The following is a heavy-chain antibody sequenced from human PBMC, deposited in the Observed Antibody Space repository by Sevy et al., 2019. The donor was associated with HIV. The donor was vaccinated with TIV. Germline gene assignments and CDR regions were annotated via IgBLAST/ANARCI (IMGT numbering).Heavy chain of an antibody. CDR3: ARAYYDFWSGYFYDAFDI. CDR2: ISYDGSNK. CDR1: GFTFSSYG. V-gene: IGHV3-30*03. D-gene: IGHD3-3*01. J-gene: IGHJ3*02. Sequence: GGSLGLSCAASGFTFSSYGMHWVRQAPGKGLEWVAVISYDGSNKYYVDSVKGRFTISRDNSKNTLYLQMNSLRAEDTAVYYCARAYYDFWSGYFYDAFDIWGQGTMVTVSS.